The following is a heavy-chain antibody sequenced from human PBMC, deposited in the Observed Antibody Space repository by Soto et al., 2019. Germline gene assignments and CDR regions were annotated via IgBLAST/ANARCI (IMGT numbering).Heavy chain of an antibody. CDR2: INTDGSAA. Sequence: QLVESGGGVVQPGGSLRLSCAASGFTLSSHWMHWVRQVPGQGLVWVSRINTDGSAANYADSVKGRFTMSRDNARNTMYLQMNSLRAEDTAVYYCVRGYSDYWGQGTLVTVSS. D-gene: IGHD1-26*01. J-gene: IGHJ4*02. CDR1: GFTLSSHW. CDR3: VRGYSDY. V-gene: IGHV3-74*01.